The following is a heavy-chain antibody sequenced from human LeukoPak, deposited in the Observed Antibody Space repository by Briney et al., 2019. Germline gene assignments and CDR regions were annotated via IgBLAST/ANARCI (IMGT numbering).Heavy chain of an antibody. CDR2: INPNNGAT. V-gene: IGHV1-2*02. CDR1: GYTFTGNF. CDR3: AKAPGGSSC. J-gene: IGHJ1*01. D-gene: IGHD2-15*01. Sequence: ASVKVSCKASGYTFTGNFIHWVRQAPGQGLEWMGWINPNNGATNYAQMFQGRVTMTRDTSTSTAYMELTRLTSDDTAVYYCAKAPGGSSCWGQGTLVTVSS.